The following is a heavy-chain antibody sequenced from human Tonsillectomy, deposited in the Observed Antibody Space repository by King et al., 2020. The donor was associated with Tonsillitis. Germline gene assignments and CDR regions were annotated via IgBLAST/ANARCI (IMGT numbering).Heavy chain of an antibody. J-gene: IGHJ3*02. Sequence: QLQESGPGLVRPSETLSLTCTVSGGSFSSSYWSWIRQPPGRGLEWIGYIYYSGSTYYNPSSKSRVTIKVDTAKHPFSLKLSSVTAAAAAVYYCARLADSGYIDLKGSFDIWGQGTMVTVSS. CDR3: ARLADSGYIDLKGSFDI. CDR1: GGSFSSSY. CDR2: IYYSGST. V-gene: IGHV4-59*01. D-gene: IGHD3-22*01.